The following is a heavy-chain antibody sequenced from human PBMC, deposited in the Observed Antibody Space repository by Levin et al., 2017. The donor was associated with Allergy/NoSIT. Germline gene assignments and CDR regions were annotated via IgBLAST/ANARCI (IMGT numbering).Heavy chain of an antibody. Sequence: PSETLSLTCNVSGGSISSDSYYWSWIRRPAGKGLEYIGHLYTTGSTKYNPSLESRVTMSIDTSKNQFSLRLNSVTAADTAVYYCSRATYHGYWYFDLWGRGTQVTVSS. CDR3: SRATYHGYWYFDL. CDR1: GGSISSDSYY. J-gene: IGHJ2*01. D-gene: IGHD2-2*01. CDR2: LYTTGST. V-gene: IGHV4-61*09.